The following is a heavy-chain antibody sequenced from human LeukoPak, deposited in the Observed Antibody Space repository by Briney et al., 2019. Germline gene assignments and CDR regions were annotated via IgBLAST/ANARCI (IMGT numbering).Heavy chain of an antibody. D-gene: IGHD6-13*01. J-gene: IGHJ3*02. V-gene: IGHV4-59*08. Sequence: PSGTLSLTCTVSGGSISSYYWSWIRQPPGKGLEWIGYIYYSGSTNYNPSLKSRVTISVDTSKNQFSLKLSSVTAADTAVYYCARHIAAAGTDAFDIWGQGTMVTVSS. CDR1: GGSISSYY. CDR2: IYYSGST. CDR3: ARHIAAAGTDAFDI.